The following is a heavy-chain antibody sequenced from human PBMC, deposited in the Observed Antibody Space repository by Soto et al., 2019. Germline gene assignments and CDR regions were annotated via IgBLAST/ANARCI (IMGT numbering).Heavy chain of an antibody. CDR1: GFTFSSYW. J-gene: IGHJ4*02. Sequence: GGSLRLSCAASGFTFSSYWMHWVRQAPGKGLVWVSRINSDGSSTSYADSVKGRFTISRDNAKNMLYLQMNSLRAEDTAVYYCARDPSGSYPLDYWGQGTLVTVSS. V-gene: IGHV3-74*01. CDR2: INSDGSST. CDR3: ARDPSGSYPLDY. D-gene: IGHD1-26*01.